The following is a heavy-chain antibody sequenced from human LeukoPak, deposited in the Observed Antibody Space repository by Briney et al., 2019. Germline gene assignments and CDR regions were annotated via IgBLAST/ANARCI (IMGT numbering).Heavy chain of an antibody. Sequence: GGSLRLSCAASGFTFDDYAMHWVRHAPGKGLEWVSGISWNSGSIGYADSVKGRFTISRDNAKNSLYLQMNSLRAEDTVLYYCAKVAYGDYYYYGMDVWGQGTTVTVSS. V-gene: IGHV3-9*01. CDR3: AKVAYGDYYYYGMDV. CDR1: GFTFDDYA. CDR2: ISWNSGSI. J-gene: IGHJ6*02. D-gene: IGHD4-17*01.